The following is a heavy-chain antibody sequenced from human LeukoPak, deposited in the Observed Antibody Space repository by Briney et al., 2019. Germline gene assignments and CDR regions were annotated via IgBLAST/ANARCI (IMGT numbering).Heavy chain of an antibody. J-gene: IGHJ6*03. CDR1: GGSISSGSYY. CDR2: IYTSGST. Sequence: SQTLSLTCTVSGGSISSGSYYWSWIRQPAGKGLEWIGRIYTSGSTNYNPSLNSRVTISVDTSKNQFSLKLSSVTAADTAVYYCAREQYPGPYYSYMDVWGKGTTVTISS. D-gene: IGHD2-2*01. V-gene: IGHV4-61*02. CDR3: AREQYPGPYYSYMDV.